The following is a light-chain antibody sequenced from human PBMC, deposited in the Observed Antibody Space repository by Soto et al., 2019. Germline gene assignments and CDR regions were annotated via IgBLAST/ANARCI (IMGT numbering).Light chain of an antibody. CDR3: QQYGNLALT. J-gene: IGKJ3*01. CDR1: QDFSNF. Sequence: DIQMTQSPSSLSASVGDRVTITCQASQDFSNFLNWYQQKPGEAPKLLIYDASNLETGVPSRFSGGGSGTHFTFTISSLQPEDIATYYCQQYGNLALTFGPGTKVDIK. V-gene: IGKV1-33*01. CDR2: DAS.